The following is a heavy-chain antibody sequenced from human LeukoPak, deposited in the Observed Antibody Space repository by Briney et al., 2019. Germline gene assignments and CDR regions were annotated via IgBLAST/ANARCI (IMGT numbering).Heavy chain of an antibody. CDR1: GFTFSSYA. D-gene: IGHD1-1*01. Sequence: GGSLRLSCAASGFTFSSYAMHWVRQAPGKGLEWMAFIQYDGSDKYYADSVKGRFTISRDHSKNTLYLQMNSLRAEDTAVYYCAKVNWNDGGFFDYWGQGTLVTVSS. CDR2: IQYDGSDK. CDR3: AKVNWNDGGFFDY. J-gene: IGHJ4*02. V-gene: IGHV3-30*02.